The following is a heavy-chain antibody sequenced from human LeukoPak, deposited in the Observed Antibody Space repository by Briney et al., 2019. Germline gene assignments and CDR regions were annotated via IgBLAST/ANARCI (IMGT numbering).Heavy chain of an antibody. CDR3: ATASVTRMRDP. CDR2: INPYSGAS. Sequence: GASVKVSCKASGYDFSDLYFHWVRPAPGQGLAWMGWINPYSGASFYAQKFQGRVTMETSSSTVYMELSRLRPDDTAVYFCATASVTRMRDPWGQGTVVTVSS. CDR1: GYDFSDLY. V-gene: IGHV1-2*02. J-gene: IGHJ5*02.